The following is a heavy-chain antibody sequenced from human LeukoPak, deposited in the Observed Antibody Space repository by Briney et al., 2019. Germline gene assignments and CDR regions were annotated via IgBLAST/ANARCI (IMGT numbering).Heavy chain of an antibody. CDR2: IYYSGST. V-gene: IGHV4-59*08. Sequence: SETLSLTCTVSGGSISSYYWSRIRQPPGKGLEWIGYIYYSGSTNYNPSLKSRVTISVDTSKNQFSLKLSSVTAADTAVYYCARHEDSSGYYYTVFDYWGQGTLVTVSS. J-gene: IGHJ4*02. CDR1: GGSISSYY. D-gene: IGHD3-22*01. CDR3: ARHEDSSGYYYTVFDY.